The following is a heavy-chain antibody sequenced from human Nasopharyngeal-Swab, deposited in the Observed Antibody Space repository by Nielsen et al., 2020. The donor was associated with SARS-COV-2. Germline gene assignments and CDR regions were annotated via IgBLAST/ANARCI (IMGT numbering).Heavy chain of an antibody. V-gene: IGHV1-3*01. D-gene: IGHD1-26*01. J-gene: IGHJ4*02. CDR2: INGGNGYT. CDR1: GYSFISYA. CDR3: ARDVSGNYRLDS. Sequence: ASVKVSCKASGYSFISYAIHWVRQPPGQRLECMGWINGGNGYTMYSQKFQGRVTITRDTSASTAYMDLSSLRSEDTAVYFCARDVSGNYRLDSWGQGTLVTVSS.